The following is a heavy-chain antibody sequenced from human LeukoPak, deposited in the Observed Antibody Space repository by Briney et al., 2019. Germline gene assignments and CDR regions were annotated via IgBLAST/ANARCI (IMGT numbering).Heavy chain of an antibody. D-gene: IGHD1-1*01. CDR3: ARSGKWNHYYYGMDV. Sequence: PGGSLRLACAASGFTESSSEMNSVRQAPGKGLEWVSYISRSGNTIYYADSVKGRFTISRDNAKNSLYLQMNRLRAEDTAVYYCARSGKWNHYYYGMDVPRQPSTVTVSS. V-gene: IGHV3-48*03. CDR1: GFTESSSE. J-gene: IGHJ6*02. CDR2: ISRSGNTI.